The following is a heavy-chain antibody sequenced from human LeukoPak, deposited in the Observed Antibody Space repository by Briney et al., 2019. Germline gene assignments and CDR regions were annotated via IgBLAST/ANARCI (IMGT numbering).Heavy chain of an antibody. CDR2: IIPILGIA. V-gene: IGHV1-69*04. CDR1: GGTFSSYA. CDR3: ARDYYDSSGCPDP. Sequence: SVKVSCKASGGTFSSYAISWVRQAPGQGLEWMGRIIPILGIANYAQKFQGRVTITADKSTSTAYMELSSLRFEDKAVYYCARDYYDSSGCPDPWGQGTLVTVSS. D-gene: IGHD3-22*01. J-gene: IGHJ5*02.